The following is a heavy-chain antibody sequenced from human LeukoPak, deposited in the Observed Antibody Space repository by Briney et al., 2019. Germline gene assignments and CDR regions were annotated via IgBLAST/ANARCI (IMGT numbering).Heavy chain of an antibody. CDR1: GFTFDDYG. J-gene: IGHJ4*02. Sequence: PGGSLRLSCAASGFTFDDYGMSWVRQAPGKGLEWVSGINWNGGSTGYADSVKGRFTISRDNAKNSLYLQMNSLRAEDTALYHCARGLDCSSTSCYASDYWGQGTLVTVSS. CDR2: INWNGGST. V-gene: IGHV3-20*01. CDR3: ARGLDCSSTSCYASDY. D-gene: IGHD2-2*01.